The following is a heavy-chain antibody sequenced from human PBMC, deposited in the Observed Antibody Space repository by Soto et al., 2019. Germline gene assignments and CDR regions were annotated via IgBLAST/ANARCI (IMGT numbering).Heavy chain of an antibody. J-gene: IGHJ4*02. Sequence: GGSLRLSCAASGFTVSSNYMSWVRQAPGKGLEWVSVIYSGGSTYYADSVKGRFTISRDNSKNTLYLQMNSLRAEDTAVYYCVREMQLWRLDSWGQGTLVTVSS. CDR2: IYSGGST. CDR1: GFTVSSNY. CDR3: VREMQLWRLDS. V-gene: IGHV3-66*01. D-gene: IGHD2-21*01.